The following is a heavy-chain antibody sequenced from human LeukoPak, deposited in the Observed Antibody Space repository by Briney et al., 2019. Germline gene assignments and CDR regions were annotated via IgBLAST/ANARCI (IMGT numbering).Heavy chain of an antibody. Sequence: PGGSLRLSCAASGFTFSSSATSWVRQAPGKGLEWVSAISNNSGYTYYADSVQGRFTISRDNSKSTLCLQMNSLRAEDTAVYYCAKQLGYCSDGSCYFPYWGQGTLVTVSS. CDR3: AKQLGYCSDGSCYFPY. V-gene: IGHV3-23*01. CDR1: GFTFSSSA. J-gene: IGHJ4*02. CDR2: ISNNSGYT. D-gene: IGHD2-15*01.